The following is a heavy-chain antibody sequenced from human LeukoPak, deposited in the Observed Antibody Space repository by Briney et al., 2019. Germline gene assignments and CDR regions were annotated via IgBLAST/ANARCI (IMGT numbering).Heavy chain of an antibody. CDR1: GYTFTSYG. Sequence: ASVKVSCKASGYTFTSYGISWVRQAPGQGLEWMGWISAYNGNTNYAQKLQGRVTMTTDTSTSTAYMELRSLRSDDTAVYYCARDHRRYCSGGSCSEYFQHWGQGTLVTVSS. D-gene: IGHD2-15*01. V-gene: IGHV1-18*01. CDR3: ARDHRRYCSGGSCSEYFQH. CDR2: ISAYNGNT. J-gene: IGHJ1*01.